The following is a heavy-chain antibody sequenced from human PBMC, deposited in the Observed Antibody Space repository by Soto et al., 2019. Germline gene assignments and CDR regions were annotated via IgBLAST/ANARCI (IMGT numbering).Heavy chain of an antibody. J-gene: IGHJ4*02. CDR1: GFTFSSYA. CDR3: AKESSHDYIWGSYRSYYFDY. CDR2: ISGSGGST. V-gene: IGHV3-23*01. D-gene: IGHD3-16*02. Sequence: GGSLRLSCAASGFTFSSYAMSWVRQAPGKGLEWVSAISGSGGSTYYADSVKGRFTISRDNSKNTLYLQMNSLRAEDTAVYYCAKESSHDYIWGSYRSYYFDYWGQGTLVTVSS.